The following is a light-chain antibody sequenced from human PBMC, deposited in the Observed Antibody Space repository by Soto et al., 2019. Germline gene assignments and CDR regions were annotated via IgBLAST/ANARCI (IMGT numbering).Light chain of an antibody. Sequence: QSVLTQPPSASGSPGQSVTISCTGTSXDVGGYKYVSWYQQYPGRAPKLMIYEVNKRPSGVPDRFSGSKSGNTAPLTVSGLQTEDEADYYCSSYAGSNNLVFGGGTKFTVL. CDR1: SXDVGGYKY. CDR3: SSYAGSNNLV. J-gene: IGLJ2*01. V-gene: IGLV2-8*01. CDR2: EVN.